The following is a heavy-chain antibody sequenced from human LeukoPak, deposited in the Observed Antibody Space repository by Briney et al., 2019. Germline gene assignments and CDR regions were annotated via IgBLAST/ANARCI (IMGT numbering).Heavy chain of an antibody. J-gene: IGHJ4*02. CDR3: TVRYYYDSSGSDY. CDR1: GFTFSTYS. V-gene: IGHV3-15*01. Sequence: GGSLRLSCAASGFTFSTYSMNWVRQAPGKGLEWVGRIKSKTDGGTTDYAAPVKGRFTISRDDSKNTLYLQMNSLKTEDTAVYYCTVRYYYDSSGSDYWGQGTLVTVSS. D-gene: IGHD3-22*01. CDR2: IKSKTDGGTT.